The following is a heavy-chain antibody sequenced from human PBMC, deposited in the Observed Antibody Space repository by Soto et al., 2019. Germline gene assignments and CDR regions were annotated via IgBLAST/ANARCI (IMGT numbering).Heavy chain of an antibody. D-gene: IGHD3-3*01. V-gene: IGHV4-31*03. CDR3: ARDRNDFWSGYFSYWYFDL. J-gene: IGHJ2*01. CDR2: IYYSGST. Sequence: QVQLQESGPGLVKPSQTLSLTCTVSGGSISSGGYYWSWIRQHPGKGLEWIGYIYYSGSTYYNPSIKSRLTISVDTSKNQFSLKLSSVTAADTAVYYCARDRNDFWSGYFSYWYFDLWGRGTLVTVSS. CDR1: GGSISSGGYY.